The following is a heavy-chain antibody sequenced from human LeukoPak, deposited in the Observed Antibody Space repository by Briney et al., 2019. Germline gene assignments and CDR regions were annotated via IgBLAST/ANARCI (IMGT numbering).Heavy chain of an antibody. CDR2: MNPNSGNT. CDR1: GYTFTSIG. J-gene: IGHJ4*02. Sequence: GASVKVSCKASGYTFTSIGINWVRQATGQGLEWMGWMNPNSGNTGYAQKFQGRVTMTRNTSISTAYMELSSLRSEDTAVYYCARELAAGTNDYWGQGTLVTVSS. CDR3: ARELAAGTNDY. D-gene: IGHD6-13*01. V-gene: IGHV1-8*02.